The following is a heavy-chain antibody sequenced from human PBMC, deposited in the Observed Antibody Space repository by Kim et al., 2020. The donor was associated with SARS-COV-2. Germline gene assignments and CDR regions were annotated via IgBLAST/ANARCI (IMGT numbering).Heavy chain of an antibody. D-gene: IGHD3-10*01. Sequence: YADSVKGRFTISRDNAKNSLYLQMNSLRAEDTAVYYWARAGASPGRRAFDIWGQGTMVTVSS. CDR3: ARAGASPGRRAFDI. V-gene: IGHV3-48*03. J-gene: IGHJ3*02.